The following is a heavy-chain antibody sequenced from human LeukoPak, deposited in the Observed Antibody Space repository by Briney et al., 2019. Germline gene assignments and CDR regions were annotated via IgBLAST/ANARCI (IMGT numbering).Heavy chain of an antibody. J-gene: IGHJ6*02. V-gene: IGHV4-59*08. Sequence: SETLSLTCTVSGGSISGYYWSWSRQPPGKGLEWIGYIYYTGSTIYNPSLRSRVTMSVDVSKNQFSLDLTSVTAADTAVYYCARHDPVGHFLRGMDVWGQGTTVTVSS. CDR3: ARHDPVGHFLRGMDV. CDR1: GGSISGYY. CDR2: IYYTGST. D-gene: IGHD2/OR15-2a*01.